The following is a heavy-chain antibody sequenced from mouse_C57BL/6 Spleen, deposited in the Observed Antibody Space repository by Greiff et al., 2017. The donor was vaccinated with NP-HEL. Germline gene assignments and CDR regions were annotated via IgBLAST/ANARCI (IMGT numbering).Heavy chain of an antibody. D-gene: IGHD2-3*01. J-gene: IGHJ1*03. CDR1: GYTFTDYY. CDR2: INPNNGGT. CDR3: ARSKGWLLLWYFDV. Sequence: EVQLQQSGPELVKPGASVKISCKASGYTFTDYYMNWVKQSHGKSLEWIGDINPNNGGTSYNQKFKGKATLTVDKSSSTAYMELRSLTSEDSAVYYCARSKGWLLLWYFDVWGTGTTVTVSS. V-gene: IGHV1-26*01.